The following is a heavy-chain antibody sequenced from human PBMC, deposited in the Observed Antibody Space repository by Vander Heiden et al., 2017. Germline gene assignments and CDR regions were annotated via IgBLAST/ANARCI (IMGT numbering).Heavy chain of an antibody. D-gene: IGHD6-13*01. CDR3: ATSPGYSTRWFDY. J-gene: IGHJ4*02. CDR2: ISISSSYI. CDR1: GFTFTSYS. Sequence: EVQLVESGGGFVKPGGSLRFSCAASGFTFTSYSMNWVRQAPGKGPEWVSYISISSSYIYYTDSVKGRFHISRDNAKNSLFLEMNSLRAEDTAVYYCATSPGYSTRWFDYWGQGTLVTVSS. V-gene: IGHV3-21*01.